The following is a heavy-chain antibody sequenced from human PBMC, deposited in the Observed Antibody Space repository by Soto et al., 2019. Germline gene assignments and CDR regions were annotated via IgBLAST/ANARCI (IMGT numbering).Heavy chain of an antibody. CDR3: ARVTPTVVTLFTVLPNDY. CDR1: GFTFSSYA. V-gene: IGHV3-30-3*01. D-gene: IGHD4-17*01. Sequence: QVQLVESGGGVVQPGRSLRLSCAASGFTFSSYAMHWVRQAPGKGLEWVAVISYDGSNKYYADSVKGRFTISRDNSKNTLYLQMNSLRAEDTAVYYCARVTPTVVTLFTVLPNDYWGQGTLVTVSS. CDR2: ISYDGSNK. J-gene: IGHJ4*02.